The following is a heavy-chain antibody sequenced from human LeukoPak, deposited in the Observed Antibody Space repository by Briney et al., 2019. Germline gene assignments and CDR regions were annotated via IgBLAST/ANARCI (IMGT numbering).Heavy chain of an antibody. D-gene: IGHD6-6*01. Sequence: GGSLRLSCAASGFTVSNNYMRWVRQTPGEGLEWVSLIYSGGATFYADAVKGRFTISRDGSKNTLYLQMNSPRAEDTAVYYCARDPPAVAANTYGWGQGTLVTVSS. J-gene: IGHJ4*02. CDR2: IYSGGAT. CDR3: ARDPPAVAANTYG. V-gene: IGHV3-66*01. CDR1: GFTVSNNY.